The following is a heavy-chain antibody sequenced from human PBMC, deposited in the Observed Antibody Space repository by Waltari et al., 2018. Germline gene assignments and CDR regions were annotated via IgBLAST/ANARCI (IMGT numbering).Heavy chain of an antibody. CDR2: IYTSGST. D-gene: IGHD3-3*01. V-gene: IGHV4-4*07. Sequence: QVQLQESGPGLVKPSETLSLTCTVSGGSISSYYWSWIRQPAGQGLEWIGRIYTSGSTNYNPSLKSRVTMSVDTSKNQFSLKLSSVTAADTAVYYCARGTGYDFWSGYSSPYYFDYWGQGTLVTVSS. CDR3: ARGTGYDFWSGYSSPYYFDY. CDR1: GGSISSYY. J-gene: IGHJ4*02.